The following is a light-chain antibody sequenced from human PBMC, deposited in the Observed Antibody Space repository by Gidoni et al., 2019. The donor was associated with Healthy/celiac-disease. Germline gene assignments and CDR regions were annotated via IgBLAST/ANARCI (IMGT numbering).Light chain of an antibody. J-gene: IGKJ1*01. CDR1: QSVSSN. CDR2: GAS. V-gene: IGKV3-15*01. Sequence: EIVLTQSPATLSVSPGERATLSCRASQSVSSNLAWYQQKPGQAPRLLIYGASNRATGIPARFSGSGSGTEFTLTISSLQSEDFAVYYCQQYNNWPLWTCGQGTKVEIK. CDR3: QQYNNWPLWT.